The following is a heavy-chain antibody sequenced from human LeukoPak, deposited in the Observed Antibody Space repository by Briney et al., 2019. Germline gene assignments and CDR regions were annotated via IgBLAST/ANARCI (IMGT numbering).Heavy chain of an antibody. J-gene: IGHJ4*02. Sequence: SETLSLTCAVYGGSFSGYYWSWIRQPPGKGREWIGEINHSGSTNYNPSLKSRVTISVDTSKNQFSLKLSSVTAADTAVYYCAREATIEYFDYWGQGTLVTVSS. D-gene: IGHD5-12*01. CDR2: INHSGST. CDR1: GGSFSGYY. CDR3: AREATIEYFDY. V-gene: IGHV4-34*01.